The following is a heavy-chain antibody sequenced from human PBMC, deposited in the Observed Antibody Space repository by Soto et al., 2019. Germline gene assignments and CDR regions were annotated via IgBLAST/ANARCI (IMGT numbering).Heavy chain of an antibody. CDR2: IRNQTYSGAT. Sequence: LMLSFTASGFTFGNYAINWVRQAPGKGLEWVGLIRNQTYSGATEYAASMKGRFTISRDDSKNIAYLQMNSLKTEDSAVYYCTRAESPDIAYFFDYWGQGTLVTVSS. CDR3: TRAESPDIAYFFDY. V-gene: IGHV3-49*04. CDR1: GFTFGNYA. J-gene: IGHJ4*02.